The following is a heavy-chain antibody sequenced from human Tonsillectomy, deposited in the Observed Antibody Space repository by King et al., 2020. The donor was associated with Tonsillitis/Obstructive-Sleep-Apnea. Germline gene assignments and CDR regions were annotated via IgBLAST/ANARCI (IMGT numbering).Heavy chain of an antibody. CDR2: IDPSDSYT. CDR1: RSTFTSYY. Sequence: QLVQSGADVKKPGESLRLSCKGSRSTFTSYYLNWVRQMPGKGLEWMGRIDPSDSYTNYSPSFQGHVTISVDKSISTAYLQWSGLKASDTAMYYCARPASGAEGMGYWGQGPLVTVSS. D-gene: IGHD1-1*01. CDR3: ARPASGAEGMGY. V-gene: IGHV5-10-1*01. J-gene: IGHJ4*02.